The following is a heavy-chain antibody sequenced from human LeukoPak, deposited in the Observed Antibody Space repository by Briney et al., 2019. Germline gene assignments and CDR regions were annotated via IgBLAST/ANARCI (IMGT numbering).Heavy chain of an antibody. J-gene: IGHJ4*02. D-gene: IGHD4-17*01. CDR2: ISSNGADT. Sequence: GGSLRLSCAASGFTFNNYHMSWVRQSPGKGLEWAAAISSNGADTYYAESVKGRFTLSRDNSKNTLFLQMSSLRAEDTAVYYCAKEIFYGDQASLDYWGQGALVTVSS. CDR3: AKEIFYGDQASLDY. V-gene: IGHV3-23*01. CDR1: GFTFNNYH.